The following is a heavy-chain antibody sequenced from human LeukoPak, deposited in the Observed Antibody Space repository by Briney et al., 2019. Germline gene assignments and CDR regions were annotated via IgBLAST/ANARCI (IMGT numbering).Heavy chain of an antibody. CDR3: AKFGGSLTCSSTSCFRDY. J-gene: IGHJ4*02. CDR2: ISGSGGST. Sequence: GGSLRLSCAASGFTFSSYAMSWVRQAPGKGLEWVSAISGSGGSTYYADSVKGRFTISRDNSKNTLYLQMNSPRAEDTAVYYCAKFGGSLTCSSTSCFRDYWGQGTLVTVSS. D-gene: IGHD2-2*01. CDR1: GFTFSSYA. V-gene: IGHV3-23*01.